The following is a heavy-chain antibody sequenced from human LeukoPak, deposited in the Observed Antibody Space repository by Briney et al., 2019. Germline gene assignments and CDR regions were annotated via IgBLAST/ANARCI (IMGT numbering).Heavy chain of an antibody. Sequence: GASVKVSCKASGYTFIGYYMHWVRQAPGQGLEWMGWINPNTGVTNYAQKFQGRVTMTRDTSISTAYMELSRLRSDDTAVYYCASGDFWSGDLIQHWGQGTLVTVSS. CDR2: INPNTGVT. D-gene: IGHD3-3*01. CDR3: ASGDFWSGDLIQH. J-gene: IGHJ1*01. CDR1: GYTFIGYY. V-gene: IGHV1-2*02.